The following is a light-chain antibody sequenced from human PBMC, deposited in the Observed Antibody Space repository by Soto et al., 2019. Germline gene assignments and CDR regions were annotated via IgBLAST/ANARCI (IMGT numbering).Light chain of an antibody. CDR1: QTVTND. V-gene: IGKV3D-15*01. J-gene: IGKJ1*01. CDR3: QQCNNWPRT. CDR2: DAS. Sequence: EFVLTQSTGTLSLSPGERVTLYCRASQTVTNDYLAWYQQKDGQAPRLLIYDASTRATGVPARFSGSGSGTEFTLIISSLQSEDFSVSYCQQCNNWPRTFGQGTKVDI.